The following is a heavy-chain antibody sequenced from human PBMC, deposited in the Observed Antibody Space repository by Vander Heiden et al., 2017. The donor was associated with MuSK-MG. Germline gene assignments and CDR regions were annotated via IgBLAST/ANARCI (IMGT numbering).Heavy chain of an antibody. V-gene: IGHV3-7*01. CDR2: IKQDGSDK. D-gene: IGHD1-26*01. J-gene: IGHJ4*02. CDR1: GFTFSSYW. Sequence: EVQLVESGGGLVQPGGSLRLSCAASGFTFSSYWMSWVRQAPGKGLEWVANIKQDGSDKNYVDSVKGRFTVSRDNAKNSLYLQMNSLRAEDTAVYYCARDDSGSYVLTYWGQGTLVTVSS. CDR3: ARDDSGSYVLTY.